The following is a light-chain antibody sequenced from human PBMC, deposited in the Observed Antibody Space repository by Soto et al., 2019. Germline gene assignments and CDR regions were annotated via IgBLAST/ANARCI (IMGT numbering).Light chain of an antibody. CDR2: DAS. CDR3: QQYDTYSMYT. J-gene: IGKJ2*01. V-gene: IGKV1-5*01. Sequence: DIQMTQSPSTLPASVGDRVTITCRASQSIGTWLAWYQQKPGKAPKLLIYDASTLESGVPSRFSGSVSGTEFTLTISSLQPDDFATYYCQQYDTYSMYTFGPGTKLEIK. CDR1: QSIGTW.